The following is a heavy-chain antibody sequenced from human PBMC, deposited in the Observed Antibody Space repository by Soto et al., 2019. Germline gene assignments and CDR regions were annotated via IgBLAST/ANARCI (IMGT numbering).Heavy chain of an antibody. V-gene: IGHV3-30*18. Sequence: GGSLRLSCAASGFTFSSYGMHWVRQAPGKGLEWVAVISYDGSNKYYADSVKGRFTISRDNSKNTLYLQMNSLRAEDTAVYYCAKNQPNSYVWGSYPEYWGQGTLVTVSS. J-gene: IGHJ4*02. CDR2: ISYDGSNK. D-gene: IGHD3-16*02. CDR1: GFTFSSYG. CDR3: AKNQPNSYVWGSYPEY.